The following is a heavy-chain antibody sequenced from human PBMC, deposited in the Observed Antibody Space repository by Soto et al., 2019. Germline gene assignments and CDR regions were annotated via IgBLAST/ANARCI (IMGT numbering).Heavy chain of an antibody. Sequence: ASVKVSCKASGYTFTSYDINWVRQATGQGLEWMGWMNPNSGNTGYAQKFQGRVTMTRNTSISTAYRELSSLRSEDTAVYYCARGSSPYYDFWSTKTTKDYYYYYMDVWGKGTTVTVSS. J-gene: IGHJ6*03. CDR1: GYTFTSYD. CDR2: MNPNSGNT. D-gene: IGHD3-3*01. V-gene: IGHV1-8*01. CDR3: ARGSSPYYDFWSTKTTKDYYYYYMDV.